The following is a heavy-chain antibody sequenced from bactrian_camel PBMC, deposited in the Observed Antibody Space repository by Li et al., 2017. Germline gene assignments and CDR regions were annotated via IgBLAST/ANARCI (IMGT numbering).Heavy chain of an antibody. D-gene: IGHD1*01. V-gene: IGHV3S1*01. J-gene: IGHJ6*01. CDR1: GYTYNRNC. Sequence: HVQLVESGGGSVQAGQSLRLSCAASGYTYNRNCMAWFRQAPGQKREGVAAIYTRGGTTYYSDSVKGRFTISRDTVKNVVYLQMNSLEPEDTNMYYCALHAVRISFGLRSCVLSRGADSGYWGQGTQVTVS. CDR3: ALHAVRISFGLRSCVLSRGADSGY. CDR2: IYTRGGTT.